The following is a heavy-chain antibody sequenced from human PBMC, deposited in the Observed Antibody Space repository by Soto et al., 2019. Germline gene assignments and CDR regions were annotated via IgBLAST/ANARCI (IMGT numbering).Heavy chain of an antibody. CDR1: GGSISSNNYH. V-gene: IGHV4-39*02. CDR2: IYYSRTT. D-gene: IGHD6-25*01. J-gene: IGHJ5*02. CDR3: TREGTFGSGSNEAWFDP. Sequence: SETLSLTCTVSGGSISSNNYHWGWIRQPPGKGLDWIGTIYYSRTTYYKPSLKSRVTISVDTSKNQFSLKLISVTAADTAVYYCTREGTFGSGSNEAWFDPWGQGTLVTVSS.